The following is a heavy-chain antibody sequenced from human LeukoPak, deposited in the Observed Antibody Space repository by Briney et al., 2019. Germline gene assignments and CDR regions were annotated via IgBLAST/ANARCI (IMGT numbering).Heavy chain of an antibody. V-gene: IGHV3-23*01. CDR2: SGSGGSP. J-gene: IGHJ4*02. Sequence: GGSLRLSCAASGFTFTNYAMSWVRQAPGKGLEWVSTSGSGGSPFYAGSVKGRFTISRDNSKNTLYLQMNSLRAEDTAVYYCARDLPFDYWGQGTLVTVSS. CDR3: ARDLPFDY. CDR1: GFTFTNYA.